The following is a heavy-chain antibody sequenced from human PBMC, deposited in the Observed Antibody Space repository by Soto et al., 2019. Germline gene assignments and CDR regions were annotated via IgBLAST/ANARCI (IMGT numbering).Heavy chain of an antibody. CDR1: GFTFSSYA. J-gene: IGHJ6*02. CDR3: AKDRRGGDIVVVPAARMDV. CDR2: ISGSGGST. V-gene: IGHV3-23*01. Sequence: GGSLRLSCAASGFTFSSYAMSWVRQAPGKGLEWVSAISGSGGSTYYADSVKGRFTISRDNSKNTLYLQMNSLRAEDTAVYYCAKDRRGGDIVVVPAARMDVWGQGTTVTV. D-gene: IGHD2-2*01.